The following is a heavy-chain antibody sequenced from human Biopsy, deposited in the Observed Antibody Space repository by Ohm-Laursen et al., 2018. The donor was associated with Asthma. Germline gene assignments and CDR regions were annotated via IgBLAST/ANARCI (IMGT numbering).Heavy chain of an antibody. CDR2: ISPFTGDT. D-gene: IGHD5-24*01. CDR3: ARHPYNFGGFNY. J-gene: IGHJ4*02. CDR1: GDSFSNYA. V-gene: IGHV1-18*01. Sequence: ASSVKVSCKASGDSFSNYAISWVRQAPGQGLEWMGWISPFTGDTHFGQKFQGRVTMTTDTSTDTAYMELRSLRSDDTAVYYCARHPYNFGGFNYWGQGSLVLVSS.